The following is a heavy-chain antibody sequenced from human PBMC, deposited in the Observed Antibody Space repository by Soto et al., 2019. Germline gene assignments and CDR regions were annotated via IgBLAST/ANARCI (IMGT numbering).Heavy chain of an antibody. J-gene: IGHJ6*02. CDR2: IYHSGST. D-gene: IGHD3-22*01. Sequence: PSETLSLTCAVSGGPISSSNWWNWVRQPPGKGLEWIGEIYHSGSTNYNPSLKSRVNISVDKSKNQFSLKLSSVTAADTAVYYCASLQSSAPNYYDSSGLPLDVWGQGTTVTVSS. V-gene: IGHV4-4*02. CDR3: ASLQSSAPNYYDSSGLPLDV. CDR1: GGPISSSNW.